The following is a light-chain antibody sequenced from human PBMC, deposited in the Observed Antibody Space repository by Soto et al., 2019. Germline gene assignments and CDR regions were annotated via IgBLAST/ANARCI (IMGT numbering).Light chain of an antibody. CDR3: QQYNELPLS. J-gene: IGKJ4*01. CDR1: QSVSNN. Sequence: EVVMTQSPATLSVSPGERATLSCRASQSVSNNLAWYQQKPGQAPRLFIYSASTRATGIPARFSGCASGTEFTRTISSLQSEDFAVYYCQQYNELPLSFGGGTKVETK. V-gene: IGKV3-15*01. CDR2: SAS.